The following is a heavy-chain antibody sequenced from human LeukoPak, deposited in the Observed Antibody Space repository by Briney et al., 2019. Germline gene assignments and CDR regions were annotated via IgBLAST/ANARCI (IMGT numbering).Heavy chain of an antibody. CDR1: GFTFSSYG. J-gene: IGHJ4*02. V-gene: IGHV3-30*18. CDR2: ISYDGSNK. CDR3: AKDRDSGSYRGAFDY. Sequence: GGSLRLSCAAPGFTFSSYGMHWVRQAPGKGLEWVAVISYDGSNKYYADSVKGRFTISRDNSKNTLYLQMNSLRAEDTAVYYCAKDRDSGSYRGAFDYWGQGTLVTVSS. D-gene: IGHD1-26*01.